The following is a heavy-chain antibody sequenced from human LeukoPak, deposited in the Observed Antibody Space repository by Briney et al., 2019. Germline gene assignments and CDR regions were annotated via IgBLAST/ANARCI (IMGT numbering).Heavy chain of an antibody. J-gene: IGHJ3*02. D-gene: IGHD3-22*01. CDR3: AREKTTYYYDSSGDAFDI. CDR2: INHSGST. V-gene: IGHV4-34*01. Sequence: SETLSLTCAVYGGSFSGYYWSWIRQPPGKGLEWIGEINHSGSTNYNPSLKSRVTMSVDTSKNQFSLKLSSVTAADTAVYYCAREKTTYYYDSSGDAFDIWGQGTMVTVSS. CDR1: GGSFSGYY.